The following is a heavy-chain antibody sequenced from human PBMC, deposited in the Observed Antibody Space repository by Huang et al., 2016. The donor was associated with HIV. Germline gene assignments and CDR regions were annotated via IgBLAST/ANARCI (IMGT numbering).Heavy chain of an antibody. CDR3: ASFPYLIGGIGGFYYYYMDV. V-gene: IGHV1-18*01. Sequence: QVQLVQSGGEVKKPGASLKVSCKASGYSFMSYGFTWVRQAPGQGLEWMGWISGYKGNTKYAKKFQGIVTMTTDTATSTAYMELRRLRSDDTAVYFCASFPYLIGGIGGFYYYYMDVWGKGTTVTVS. CDR2: ISGYKGNT. CDR1: GYSFMSYG. J-gene: IGHJ6*03. D-gene: IGHD3-22*01.